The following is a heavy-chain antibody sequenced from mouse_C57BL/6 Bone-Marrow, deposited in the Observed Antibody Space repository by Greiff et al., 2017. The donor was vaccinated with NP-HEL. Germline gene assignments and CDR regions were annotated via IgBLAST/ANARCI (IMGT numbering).Heavy chain of an antibody. D-gene: IGHD4-1*01. J-gene: IGHJ4*01. V-gene: IGHV1-61*01. CDR2: IYPSDSET. Sequence: QVQLQQPGAELVRPGSSVKLSCKASGYTFTSYWMDWVKQRPGQGLEWIGNIYPSDSETHYNQKFKDKATLTVDKSSSTAYMQLSSLTSEDSAVYYCARSPLGRAMDYWGLGTSVTVSS. CDR1: GYTFTSYW. CDR3: ARSPLGRAMDY.